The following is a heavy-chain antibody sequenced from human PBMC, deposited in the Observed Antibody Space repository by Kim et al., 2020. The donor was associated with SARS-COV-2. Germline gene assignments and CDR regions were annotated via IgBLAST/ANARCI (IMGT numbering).Heavy chain of an antibody. Sequence: ASVKVSCKASGYTFTSYGISWVRQAPGQGLEWMGWISAYNGNTNYAQKLPGRVTMTTDTSTSTAYMELRSLRSDDTAVYYCARALLNSGSSAYYYYGMDVWGQGTTVTVSS. CDR3: ARALLNSGSSAYYYYGMDV. J-gene: IGHJ6*02. CDR2: ISAYNGNT. CDR1: GYTFTSYG. V-gene: IGHV1-18*01. D-gene: IGHD1-26*01.